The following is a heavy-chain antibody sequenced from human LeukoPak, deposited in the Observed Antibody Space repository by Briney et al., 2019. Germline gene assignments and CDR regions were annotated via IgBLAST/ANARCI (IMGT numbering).Heavy chain of an antibody. V-gene: IGHV3-48*01. CDR1: GFTFSSYS. J-gene: IGHJ6*03. D-gene: IGHD5-18*01. Sequence: GGSLRLSCAASGFTFSSYSMNWVRQAPGKGLEWVSYISSSSSTIYYADSVKGRFTISRDNAKNSLYLQMNSLRAEDTAVYYCARVAKGQLWFSYYYYMDVWGKGTTVTVSS. CDR2: ISSSSSTI. CDR3: ARVAKGQLWFSYYYYMDV.